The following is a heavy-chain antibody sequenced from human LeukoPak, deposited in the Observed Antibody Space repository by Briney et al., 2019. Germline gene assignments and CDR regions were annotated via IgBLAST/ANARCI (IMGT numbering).Heavy chain of an antibody. J-gene: IGHJ4*02. CDR1: GYTFTGYY. D-gene: IGHD3-3*01. V-gene: IGHV1-2*06. CDR3: ARESTIFGVVIILFDY. CDR2: INPNSGGT. Sequence: ASVKVSCKASGYTFTGYYMHWVRQAPGQGLEWMGRINPNSGGTNYAQKLKGRVTMTRDTSISTSYMELSRLRSDDTAVYYCARESTIFGVVIILFDYWGQGTLVTVSS.